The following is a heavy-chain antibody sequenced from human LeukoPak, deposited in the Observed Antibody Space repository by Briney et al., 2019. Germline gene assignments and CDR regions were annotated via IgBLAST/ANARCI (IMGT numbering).Heavy chain of an antibody. D-gene: IGHD5-12*01. CDR2: ISSGSTYI. J-gene: IGHJ3*02. CDR1: GFTFRSST. CDR3: ASGSGDAFDI. V-gene: IGHV3-21*01. Sequence: GGSLRLSCAASGFTFRSSTMNWVRQAPGKGLEWVSSISSGSTYIYYTNSLKGRFTVSRDDAKNSLYLQMNSLRAEDTAVYYCASGSGDAFDIWGQGTVVTVSS.